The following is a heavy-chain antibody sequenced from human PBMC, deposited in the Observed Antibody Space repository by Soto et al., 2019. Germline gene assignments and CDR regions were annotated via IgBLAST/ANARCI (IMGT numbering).Heavy chain of an antibody. CDR3: AQDRNYYDSSGYDY. J-gene: IGHJ4*02. V-gene: IGHV3-23*01. D-gene: IGHD3-22*01. CDR2: IIGSGGST. Sequence: PGGSLRLSCAASGFTFNSYAMSWVRQAPGKGLEWVSTIIGSGGSTYYADSVKGRFSVSRDNSKNTLYLQMNSLRAEDTAVYYCAQDRNYYDSSGYDYWGQGTLVTVSS. CDR1: GFTFNSYA.